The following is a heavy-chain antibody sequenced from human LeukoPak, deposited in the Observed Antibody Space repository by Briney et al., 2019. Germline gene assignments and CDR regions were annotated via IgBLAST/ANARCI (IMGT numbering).Heavy chain of an antibody. J-gene: IGHJ4*02. Sequence: SETLSLTCAVSGGSISSGGYSWSWIRQPPGKGLEWIGYIYHSGSTYYNPSLKSRVTISVDTSKNQFSLKLSSVTAADTAVYYCARHISELSYDYWGQGTLVTVSS. CDR2: IYHSGST. CDR1: GGSISSGGYS. D-gene: IGHD1-26*01. V-gene: IGHV4-30-2*03. CDR3: ARHISELSYDY.